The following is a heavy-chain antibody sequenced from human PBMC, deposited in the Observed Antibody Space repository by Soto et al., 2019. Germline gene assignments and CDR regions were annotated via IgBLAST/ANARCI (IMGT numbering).Heavy chain of an antibody. CDR2: INHSGST. D-gene: IGHD3-3*01. CDR1: GGSFSGYY. Sequence: SETLSLTCAVYGGSFSGYYWSWIRQPPGKGLEWIGEINHSGSTNYNPSLKSRVTISVDTSKNQFSLKLSSVTAADTAVYYCARKASRFKKRYYYYGMDVWGQGTTVTVSS. V-gene: IGHV4-34*01. CDR3: ARKASRFKKRYYYYGMDV. J-gene: IGHJ6*02.